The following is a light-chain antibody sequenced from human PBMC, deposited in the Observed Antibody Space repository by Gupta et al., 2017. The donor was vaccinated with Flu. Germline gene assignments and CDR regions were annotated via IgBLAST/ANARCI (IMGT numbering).Light chain of an antibody. CDR1: QSVLYSPNNRDY. V-gene: IGKV4-1*01. Sequence: SLGERATINCKSSQSVLYSPNNRDYLAWYQQKPGQPPKLLIYWASTRESGVPDRFSGSGTGTDFTLTISSLQAEDVAVYYCQQYYSTPPTFGQGTRLEIK. CDR3: QQYYSTPPT. CDR2: WAS. J-gene: IGKJ5*01.